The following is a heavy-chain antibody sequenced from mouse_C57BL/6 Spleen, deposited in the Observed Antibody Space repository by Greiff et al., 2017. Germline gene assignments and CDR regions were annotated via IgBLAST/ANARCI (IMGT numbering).Heavy chain of an antibody. CDR1: GYTFTSYW. J-gene: IGHJ3*01. CDR2: IDPSDSYT. CDR3: ARPLIYYDYDDAY. D-gene: IGHD2-4*01. Sequence: VKLQQPGAELVRPGTSVKLSCKASGYTFTSYWMHWVKQRPGQGLEWIGVIDPSDSYTNYNQKFKGKATLTVDTSSSTAYMQLSSLTSEDSAVYYCARPLIYYDYDDAYWGQGTLVTVSA. V-gene: IGHV1-59*01.